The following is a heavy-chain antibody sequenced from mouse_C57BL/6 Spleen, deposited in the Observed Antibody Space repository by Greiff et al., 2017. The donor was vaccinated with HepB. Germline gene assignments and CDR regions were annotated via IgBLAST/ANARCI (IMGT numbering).Heavy chain of an antibody. V-gene: IGHV5-4*03. J-gene: IGHJ2*01. CDR3: ERALWPYYFEY. Sequence: EVKLVESGGGLVKPGGSLKLSCAASGFTFSSYAMSWVRQTPEKRLEWVATISDGGSYTYYPDNVKGRFTISRDNAKNNLYLQVSHLKAEDTAMYYCERALWPYYFEYWGQGTTLTVSS. CDR1: GFTFSSYA. CDR2: ISDGGSYT. D-gene: IGHD6-1*01.